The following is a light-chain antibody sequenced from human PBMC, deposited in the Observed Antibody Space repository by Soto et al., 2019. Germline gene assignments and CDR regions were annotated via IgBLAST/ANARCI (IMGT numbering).Light chain of an antibody. CDR1: QTINNN. CDR2: GAS. J-gene: IGKJ1*01. Sequence: VMTQAPATLSVSPGERATLSFRASQTINNNVAWYQLKDGQVPRLVIYGASTRATDIPARFSGSGSGTEFTLTISSLQSEDFAVYYCQQYNNWPPETFGQGTKVDNK. V-gene: IGKV3-15*01. CDR3: QQYNNWPPET.